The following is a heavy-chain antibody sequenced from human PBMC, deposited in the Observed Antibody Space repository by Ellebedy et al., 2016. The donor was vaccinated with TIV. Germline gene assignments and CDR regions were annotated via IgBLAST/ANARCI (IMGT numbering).Heavy chain of an antibody. CDR3: ARERGSRSSGNYRISSGFDP. Sequence: GESLKISXAASGFNVSSNYMSWVRQVAGKGLEWVSVIYIGGSTYYADSVKGRFTISRDNSKNTLYLQMNSLRGEDTAVNYCARERGSRSSGNYRISSGFDPWGQGTLVTVSS. CDR2: IYIGGST. CDR1: GFNVSSNY. D-gene: IGHD3-10*01. J-gene: IGHJ5*02. V-gene: IGHV3-53*01.